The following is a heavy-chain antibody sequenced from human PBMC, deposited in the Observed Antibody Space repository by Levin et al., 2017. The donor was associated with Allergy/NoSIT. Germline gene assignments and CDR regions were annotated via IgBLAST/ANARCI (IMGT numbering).Heavy chain of an antibody. CDR1: GGSFSGYY. J-gene: IGHJ5*02. D-gene: IGHD3-3*01. CDR3: ARDFWFDP. CDR2: INHSGST. Sequence: SETLSLTCAVYGGSFSGYYWSWIRQPPGKGLEWIGEINHSGSTNYNPSLKSRVTISVDTSKNQFSLKLSSVTAADTAVYYCARDFWFDPWGQGTLVTVSS. V-gene: IGHV4-34*01.